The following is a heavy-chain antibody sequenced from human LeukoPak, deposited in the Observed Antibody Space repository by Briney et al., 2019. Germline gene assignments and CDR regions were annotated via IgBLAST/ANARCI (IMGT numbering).Heavy chain of an antibody. CDR2: INPNSGGT. Sequence: ASVKVSCKASGYTFTGYYMHWVRQAPGQGLEWMGWINPNSGGTNYAQKFQGWVTMTRDTSISTAYMELSRLRSGDTAVYYCARERVAVAGKGFDPWGQGTLVTVSS. CDR1: GYTFTGYY. D-gene: IGHD6-19*01. V-gene: IGHV1-2*04. CDR3: ARERVAVAGKGFDP. J-gene: IGHJ5*02.